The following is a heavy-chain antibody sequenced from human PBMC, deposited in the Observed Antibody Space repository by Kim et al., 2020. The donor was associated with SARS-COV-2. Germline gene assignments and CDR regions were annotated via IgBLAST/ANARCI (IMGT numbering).Heavy chain of an antibody. D-gene: IGHD5-12*01. CDR1: GFTFSSYA. J-gene: IGHJ5*02. Sequence: GGSLRLSCAASGFTFSSYAMSWVRQAPGKGLEWVSAISGSGGSTYYADSVKGRFTISRDNSKNTLYLQMNSLRAEDTAVYYCAKDHQRWLQLHNSFDPWGQGTLVTVSS. CDR3: AKDHQRWLQLHNSFDP. V-gene: IGHV3-23*01. CDR2: ISGSGGST.